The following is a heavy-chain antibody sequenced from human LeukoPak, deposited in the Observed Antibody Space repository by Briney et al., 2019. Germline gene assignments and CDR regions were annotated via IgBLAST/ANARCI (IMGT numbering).Heavy chain of an antibody. CDR2: NYTSGST. CDR3: ARDGRVGSTSSWYYYYGMDV. D-gene: IGHD2-2*01. Sequence: SETLSLTCTVYGGSISSGSYYWSWIRQPPGKGLEWIGRNYTSGSTNYNPSHKSRVYISVDTCKIQFSLKLSSVTAADTAVYYCARDGRVGSTSSWYYYYGMDVWGQGTTVTVSS. V-gene: IGHV4-61*02. J-gene: IGHJ6*02. CDR1: GGSISSGSYY.